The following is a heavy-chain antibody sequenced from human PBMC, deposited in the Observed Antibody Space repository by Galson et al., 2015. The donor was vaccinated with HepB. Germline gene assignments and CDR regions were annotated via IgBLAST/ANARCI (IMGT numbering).Heavy chain of an antibody. CDR3: ASHAPYYYGSGRYPGAFDH. Sequence: SLRLSCAASGFIVSTNYMSWVRQAPGKGLEWVSVIYSGGSKYYADSVKARFTISRDNSKNPLYLQMNSLRAEDTAVYFFASHAPYYYGSGRYPGAFDHWGQGTLVTVSS. CDR2: IYSGGSK. V-gene: IGHV3-53*01. CDR1: GFIVSTNY. J-gene: IGHJ4*02. D-gene: IGHD3-10*01.